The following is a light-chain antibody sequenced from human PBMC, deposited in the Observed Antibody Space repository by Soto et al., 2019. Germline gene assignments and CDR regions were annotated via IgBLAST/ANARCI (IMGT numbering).Light chain of an antibody. V-gene: IGKV3-20*01. J-gene: IGKJ1*01. CDR1: QSVSSKY. CDR3: EKDGSLSWT. Sequence: LTQTPSTVGLSPGERATLSCGASQSVSSKYLAWYQFKPGQAPRIVIFGASGRATGIPDRFSGSGSGTDLTLTISRLEPEDLAVYFCEKDGSLSWTFGQGTKVDIK. CDR2: GAS.